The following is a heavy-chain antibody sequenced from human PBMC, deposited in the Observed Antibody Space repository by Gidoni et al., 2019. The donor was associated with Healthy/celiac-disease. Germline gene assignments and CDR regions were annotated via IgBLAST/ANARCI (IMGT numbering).Heavy chain of an antibody. CDR3: ARDRYYGDYYYYGMDV. D-gene: IGHD4-17*01. V-gene: IGHV3-13*01. Sequence: EVQLVESGGGLVQPGGSLRLSCAASGFTFSSYDMHWVRQATGKGLEWVSAIGTAGDTYYPGSVKGRFTISRENAKNSLYLQMNSLRAGDTAVYYCARDRYYGDYYYYGMDVWGQGTTVTVSS. CDR2: IGTAGDT. J-gene: IGHJ6*02. CDR1: GFTFSSYD.